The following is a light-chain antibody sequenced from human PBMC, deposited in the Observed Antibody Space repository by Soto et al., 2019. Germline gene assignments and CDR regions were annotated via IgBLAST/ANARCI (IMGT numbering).Light chain of an antibody. CDR3: QQYAEAPIT. V-gene: IGKV3-20*01. J-gene: IGKJ5*01. Sequence: EIVLTQSPGTLSLSPGEGATLFCRASQSVGRNYLAWFQQKPGQPPRLLISGASSRAAGIPDKFSGSGSGTDFTLTISRLEPEDFAAYFCQQYAEAPITFGQGTRLEIK. CDR2: GAS. CDR1: QSVGRNY.